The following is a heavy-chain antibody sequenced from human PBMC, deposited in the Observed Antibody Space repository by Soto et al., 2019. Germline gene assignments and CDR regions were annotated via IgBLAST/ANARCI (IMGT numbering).Heavy chain of an antibody. J-gene: IGHJ6*02. CDR1: GGSVSSGSYY. CDR3: ARDRCYYDSSGYPGDYYYYGMDV. V-gene: IGHV4-61*01. D-gene: IGHD3-22*01. CDR2: IYYSGST. Sequence: QVQLQESGPGLVKPSETLSLTCTVSGGSVSSGSYYWSWIRQPPGKGLEWIGYIYYSGSTNYNPSLKSRVTISVDTSKNQFSLKLSSVTAADTAVYYCARDRCYYDSSGYPGDYYYYGMDVWGQGTTVTVSS.